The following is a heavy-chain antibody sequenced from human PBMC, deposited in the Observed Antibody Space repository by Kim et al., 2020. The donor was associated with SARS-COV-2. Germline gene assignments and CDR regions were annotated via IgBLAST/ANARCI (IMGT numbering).Heavy chain of an antibody. D-gene: IGHD2-15*01. CDR3: ARDRGSLSGMDV. Sequence: KVSCKASGGTFSQYGISWVRQAPGQGLEWMGAIIPIFGTTHYAPKFQGRVTITADEFTNTANMELTSLTSGDTAVYYCARDRGSLSGMDVWGQGTTVTVTS. CDR1: GGTFSQYG. V-gene: IGHV1-69*01. CDR2: IIPIFGTT. J-gene: IGHJ6*02.